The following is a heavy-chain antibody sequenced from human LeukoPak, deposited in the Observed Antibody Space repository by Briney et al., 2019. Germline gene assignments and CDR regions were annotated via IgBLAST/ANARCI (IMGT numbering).Heavy chain of an antibody. CDR3: AKKGAIYGYYMDV. J-gene: IGHJ6*03. CDR1: GFTFSGYA. Sequence: GGSLRLSCAASGFTFSGYAMSWVRQAPGKGLEWVSAISGSGGSTYYADSVKGRFTISRDNSKNTLYLQMNSLRAEDTAVYYCAKKGAIYGYYMDVWGKGTTVTVSS. D-gene: IGHD1-26*01. CDR2: ISGSGGST. V-gene: IGHV3-23*01.